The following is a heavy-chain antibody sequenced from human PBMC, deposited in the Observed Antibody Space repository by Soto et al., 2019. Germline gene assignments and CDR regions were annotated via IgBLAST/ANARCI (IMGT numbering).Heavy chain of an antibody. CDR3: ATTRRDGYNNYYYYYGMDV. V-gene: IGHV3-21*01. J-gene: IGHJ6*01. CDR1: GFTFSSYN. CDR2: ISSSGSYI. Sequence: EVQLVESGGGLVKPGGSLRLSCAASGFTFSSYNMNWVRQAPGKGLEWVSSISSSGSYIYYADSVKGRFTISRDNAKNXLNXQLNSLRADDTAVYSCATTRRDGYNNYYYYYGMDVWGQGTTVTVSS. D-gene: IGHD5-12*01.